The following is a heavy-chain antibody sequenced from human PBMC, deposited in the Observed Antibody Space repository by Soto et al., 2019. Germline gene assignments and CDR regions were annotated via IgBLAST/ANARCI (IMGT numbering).Heavy chain of an antibody. J-gene: IGHJ4*02. Sequence: GESLKISCKGSGYSFTSYWIGWVRQMPGKGLEWMGIIYPGDSDTRYSPSFQGQVTISADKSISTAYLQWSSLKASDTAMYCCARTWEYYYDSSGYYDYWGQGTLVTVSS. V-gene: IGHV5-51*01. CDR1: GYSFTSYW. CDR3: ARTWEYYYDSSGYYDY. CDR2: IYPGDSDT. D-gene: IGHD3-22*01.